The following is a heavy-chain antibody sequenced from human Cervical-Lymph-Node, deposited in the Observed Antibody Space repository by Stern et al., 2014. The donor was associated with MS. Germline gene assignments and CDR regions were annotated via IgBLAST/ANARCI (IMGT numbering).Heavy chain of an antibody. CDR2: IKPDGTQK. CDR3: ARTRGSIFGVDVSFFDF. D-gene: IGHD3-3*01. CDR1: GFTVSSYW. J-gene: IGHJ4*02. V-gene: IGHV3-7*03. Sequence: EVQLLESGGGLVQPGGSLRLSCGASGFTVSSYWMSWVRQSPGKGLEWVATIKPDGTQKSYVDSGKGRFTISRDNAKNSLSLQMNSLRVDDTAVYYCARTRGSIFGVDVSFFDFWGQGTLVAVSS.